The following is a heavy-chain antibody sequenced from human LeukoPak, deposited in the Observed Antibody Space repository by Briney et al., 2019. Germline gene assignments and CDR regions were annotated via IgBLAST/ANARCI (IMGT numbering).Heavy chain of an antibody. J-gene: IGHJ5*02. CDR2: IDPNSGAT. CDR3: AREYEYYDALTRRNYNWFDP. CDR1: GYTFTDRY. Sequence: ASVKVSCKSVGYTFTDRYIHFLRQAPGQGFEWMAWIDPNSGATNFAQKFQGRVTMTRDKSINTVFMEVSRLRSDDTAVYYCAREYEYYDALTRRNYNWFDPWGQGTLVIVSS. V-gene: IGHV1-2*02. D-gene: IGHD3-9*01.